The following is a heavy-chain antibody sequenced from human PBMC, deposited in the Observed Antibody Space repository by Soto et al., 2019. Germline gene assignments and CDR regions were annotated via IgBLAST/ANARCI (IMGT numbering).Heavy chain of an antibody. CDR2: IGGDSNT. D-gene: IGHD2-2*01. CDR1: GFTFSSYG. Sequence: GGSLRLSCAASGFTFSSYGMSWVRQAPGKGLEWVSTIGGDSNTYYADSVKGRFTISRDNSKNTLYLQMNSLRAEDTAVYYCASRPYCSSPSCLKKYYFDSRGQGTLVTVSS. J-gene: IGHJ4*02. CDR3: ASRPYCSSPSCLKKYYFDS. V-gene: IGHV3-23*01.